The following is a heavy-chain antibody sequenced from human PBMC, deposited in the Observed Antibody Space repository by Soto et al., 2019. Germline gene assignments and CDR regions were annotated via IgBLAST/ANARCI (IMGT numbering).Heavy chain of an antibody. Sequence: FQPQSLPYTVCCGYTRNDNYWSWIRQTPGKGLEWIGHIYYSGNTDYNPSLKSRLAISIDTSKNQFSLKLSSVTAADTAVYFCAREGGESSDGLYYFDSWGQGSLVTVSS. CDR3: AREGGESSDGLYYFDS. V-gene: IGHV4-30-4*01. D-gene: IGHD3-16*01. CDR1: CGYTRNDNY. J-gene: IGHJ4*02. CDR2: IYYSGNT.